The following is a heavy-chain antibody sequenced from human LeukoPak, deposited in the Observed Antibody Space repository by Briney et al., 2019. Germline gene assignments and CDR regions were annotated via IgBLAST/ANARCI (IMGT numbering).Heavy chain of an antibody. D-gene: IGHD1-1*01. CDR1: GFTFRDYS. Sequence: PEGALRLSCAASGFTFRDYSMNWVRQAPGKGPECVSYISPTSSNIFYVDSVKGRFTISRDNSKNTLYLQMNSLRAEDTAVYYCAKLPVQLERLLYAFDIWGQGTMVTVSS. CDR2: ISPTSSNI. J-gene: IGHJ3*02. CDR3: AKLPVQLERLLYAFDI. V-gene: IGHV3-48*01.